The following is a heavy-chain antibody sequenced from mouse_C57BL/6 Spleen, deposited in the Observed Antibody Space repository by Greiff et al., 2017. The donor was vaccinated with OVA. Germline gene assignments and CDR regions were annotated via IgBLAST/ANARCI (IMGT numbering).Heavy chain of an antibody. CDR2: IDPSDSET. CDR1: GYTFTSYW. J-gene: IGHJ3*01. V-gene: IGHV1-52*01. D-gene: IGHD2-4*01. Sequence: QVQLQQPGAELVRPGSSVKLSCKASGYTFTSYWMHWVKQRPIQGLEWIGNIDPSDSETHYNQKFKDKATLTVDKSSSTAYMQLSSLTSEDSAVYYCARIGDYDAFAYWGQGTLVTVSA. CDR3: ARIGDYDAFAY.